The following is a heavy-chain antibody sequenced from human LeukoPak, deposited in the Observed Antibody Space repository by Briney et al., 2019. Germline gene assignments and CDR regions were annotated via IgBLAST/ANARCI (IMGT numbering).Heavy chain of an antibody. J-gene: IGHJ4*02. V-gene: IGHV4-34*01. CDR3: ARGYYYGSGSYPYY. D-gene: IGHD3-10*01. Sequence: SETLSLTCAVYGGSFSGYYWSWIRQPPGKGLEWIGEINHSGSTNYNPSLKSRVTISVDTSKNQFSLKPSSVTAADTAVYYCARGYYYGSGSYPYYWGQGTLVTVSS. CDR1: GGSFSGYY. CDR2: INHSGST.